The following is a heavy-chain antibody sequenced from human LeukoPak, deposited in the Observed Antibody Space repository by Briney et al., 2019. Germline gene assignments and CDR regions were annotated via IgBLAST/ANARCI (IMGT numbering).Heavy chain of an antibody. J-gene: IGHJ2*01. CDR3: AKQSGSGYTSGWDWYFDL. V-gene: IGHV3-23*01. Sequence: GGSLRLSCAASGFTFSNYAMSWVRQAPGKGLEWVSAISGSGGTTYYADSVRGRFSISRDNSDNTLFLQMNSLRAEDTAVYYCAKQSGSGYTSGWDWYFDLWGRGTLVTVSS. D-gene: IGHD6-25*01. CDR2: ISGSGGTT. CDR1: GFTFSNYA.